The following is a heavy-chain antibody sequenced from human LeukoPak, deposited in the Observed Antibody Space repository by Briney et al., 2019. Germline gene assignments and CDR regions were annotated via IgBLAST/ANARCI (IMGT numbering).Heavy chain of an antibody. CDR2: IYYSGST. Sequence: LRLSCAASGFTFSSYTMGWIRQPPGKGLEWIGYIYYSGSTNYHPSLKSRVTISIDTSKNQFSLKLSSVTAADTAVYYCARETYSGTQRDFDYWGQGTLVTASS. J-gene: IGHJ4*02. CDR3: ARETYSGTQRDFDY. CDR1: GFTFSSYT. V-gene: IGHV4-30-4*08. D-gene: IGHD1-26*01.